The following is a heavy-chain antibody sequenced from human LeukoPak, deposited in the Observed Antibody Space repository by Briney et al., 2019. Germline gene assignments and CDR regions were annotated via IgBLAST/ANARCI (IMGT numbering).Heavy chain of an antibody. CDR1: GGTFSSYA. J-gene: IGHJ6*02. CDR2: IIPILGIA. D-gene: IGHD2-2*01. CDR3: ARPGCSSTSCYADSYYYYYGMDV. Sequence: SVKVSCKASGGTFSSYAISWVRQAPGQGLEWMGRIIPILGIASYAQKFQGRVTITADKSTSTAYMELSSLRSEDTAVYYCARPGCSSTSCYADSYYYYYGMDVWGQGTTVTVSS. V-gene: IGHV1-69*04.